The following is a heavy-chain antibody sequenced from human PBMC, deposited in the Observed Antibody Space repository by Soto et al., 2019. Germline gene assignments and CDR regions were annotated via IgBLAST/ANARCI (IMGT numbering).Heavy chain of an antibody. V-gene: IGHV3-74*01. D-gene: IGHD3-22*01. CDR3: ARDLSGSEDD. CDR1: RLFFGIFW. Sequence: GGSLRLSCSDSRLFFGIFWMHWVRRAPGKGLFWVSRINIDGKTTTYADSVKGRFTISRDNAKNTLYLQMNSLRVEDTAVYYCARDLSGSEDDWGQGTLVTVSS. CDR2: INIDGKTT. J-gene: IGHJ4*02.